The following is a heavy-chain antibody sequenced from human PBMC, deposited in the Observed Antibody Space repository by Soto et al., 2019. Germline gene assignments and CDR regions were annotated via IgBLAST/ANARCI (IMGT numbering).Heavy chain of an antibody. J-gene: IGHJ4*02. D-gene: IGHD6-19*01. CDR3: AREDIAVAAEY. CDR2: ISYDGSNK. CDR1: GFTFSSYA. V-gene: IGHV3-30-3*01. Sequence: QVQLVESGGGVVQPGRSLRLSCAASGFTFSSYAMHWVRQAPGKGLEWVAVISYDGSNKYYADSVKGRFTISRDNSKNTLYLQMNSLRAEDTAVYYCAREDIAVAAEYWGQGTLVTVSS.